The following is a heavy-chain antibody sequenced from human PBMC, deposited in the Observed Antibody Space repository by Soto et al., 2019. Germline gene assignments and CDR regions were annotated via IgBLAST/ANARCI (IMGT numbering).Heavy chain of an antibody. Sequence: GGSLRLSCAASGFTFSSYDMHWVRQATGKGLEWVSAIGTAGDTYYPGSVKGRFTISRENAKNSLYLQMNSLRAGDTAVYYCARSPTPYCSSTSCYYYYGMDAWGQGTTVTVSS. D-gene: IGHD2-2*01. CDR3: ARSPTPYCSSTSCYYYYGMDA. V-gene: IGHV3-13*01. CDR2: IGTAGDT. J-gene: IGHJ6*02. CDR1: GFTFSSYD.